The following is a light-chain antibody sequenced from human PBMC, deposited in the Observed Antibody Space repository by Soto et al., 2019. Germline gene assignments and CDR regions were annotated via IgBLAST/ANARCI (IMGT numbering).Light chain of an antibody. CDR1: QTVTSY. V-gene: IGKV1-6*01. CDR2: AAS. CDR3: LQDYNYPIT. J-gene: IGKJ5*01. Sequence: QMTQSPSSLSASVGDSLTLTFRASQTVTSYLNWYQQKPGKAPKLLIYAASTLQSGVPSRFSGSGSGTEFTLTIISLQPEDFATYYCLQDYNYPITFGQGTRLEIK.